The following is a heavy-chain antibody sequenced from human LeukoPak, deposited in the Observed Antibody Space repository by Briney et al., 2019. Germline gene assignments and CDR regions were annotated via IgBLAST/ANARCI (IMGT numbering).Heavy chain of an antibody. V-gene: IGHV4-59*01. J-gene: IGHJ4*02. CDR2: ISYTVTS. Sequence: PSETLSLTCTVPGGSISTYYWSWIRQPPGKGLEWIGYISYTVTSNYNPSLKSRVTISVDTSKNQFSLKLSSVTAADTAVYYCARVGDWNDLVYWGRGILVTVSS. D-gene: IGHD1-1*01. CDR1: GGSISTYY. CDR3: ARVGDWNDLVY.